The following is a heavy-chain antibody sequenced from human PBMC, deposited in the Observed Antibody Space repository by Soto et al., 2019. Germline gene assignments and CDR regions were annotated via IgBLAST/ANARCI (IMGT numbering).Heavy chain of an antibody. Sequence: GGSLRLSCAASGFTFSNAWMSWVRQAPGKGLEWVGRIKSKTDGGTTDYAAPVKGRFTISRDDSKNTLYLQMNNLKTEDTAVYYCMTYGDYVRESLLKYYFDYWGQGTLVTVSS. D-gene: IGHD4-17*01. CDR2: IKSKTDGGTT. V-gene: IGHV3-15*01. CDR1: GFTFSNAW. J-gene: IGHJ4*02. CDR3: MTYGDYVRESLLKYYFDY.